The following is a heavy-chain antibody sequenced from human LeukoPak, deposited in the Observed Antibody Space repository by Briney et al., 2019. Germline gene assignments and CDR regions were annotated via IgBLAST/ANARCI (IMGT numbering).Heavy chain of an antibody. Sequence: PGGSLRLSCAASGFTFSSYGMHWVRQAPGKGLEWVALIWYDGSNKYYADSVKGRFTISRDNSKNTLYLQMNSLRAEDTAVYYCARELGSSGYFLFDYWRQGTLVTVSS. CDR2: IWYDGSNK. CDR3: ARELGSSGYFLFDY. D-gene: IGHD3-22*01. CDR1: GFTFSSYG. J-gene: IGHJ4*02. V-gene: IGHV3-33*01.